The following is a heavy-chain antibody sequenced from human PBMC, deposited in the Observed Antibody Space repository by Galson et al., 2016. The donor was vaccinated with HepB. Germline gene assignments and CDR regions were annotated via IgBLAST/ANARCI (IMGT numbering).Heavy chain of an antibody. CDR2: TFYRSTWEN. CDR3: ARAVMLGRGMGV. D-gene: IGHD3-10*01. Sequence: CAISGDSVYNNGAAWVWIRQSPSRGLEWLGRTFYRSTWENHYAGSVKNRITISPDTSRNQLSLHLNSVTPEDTAVYYCARAVMLGRGMGVWGQGTTVTVSS. V-gene: IGHV6-1*01. J-gene: IGHJ6*02. CDR1: GDSVYNNGAA.